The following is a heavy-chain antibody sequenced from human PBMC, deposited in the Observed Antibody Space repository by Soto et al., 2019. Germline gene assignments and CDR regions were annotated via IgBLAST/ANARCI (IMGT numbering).Heavy chain of an antibody. D-gene: IGHD3-22*01. Sequence: SETLSLTCTVFGGSISSSSYYWGWIRQPPGKGLEWIGSIYYSGSTYYNPSLKSRVTISVDTSKNQFSLKLSSVTAADTAVYYCARQVRSGYYYEYYYYYGMDVWGQGTTVTVSS. CDR3: ARQVRSGYYYEYYYYYGMDV. V-gene: IGHV4-39*01. CDR1: GGSISSSSYY. J-gene: IGHJ6*02. CDR2: IYYSGST.